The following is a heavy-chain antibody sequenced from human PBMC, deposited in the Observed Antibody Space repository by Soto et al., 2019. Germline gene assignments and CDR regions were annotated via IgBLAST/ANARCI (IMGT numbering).Heavy chain of an antibody. CDR2: ISTNGGST. V-gene: IGHV3-64D*06. CDR3: VKGEYYYDSSGYYPFDY. Sequence: GGSLRLSCSASEFTICIYAMHWVRQAPGKGLEYVSSISTNGGSTDYADSVKGRFTISRDNSKNTVYLQMSSLRVEDTAVYYCVKGEYYYDSSGYYPFDYWGQGTLVTVSS. D-gene: IGHD3-22*01. CDR1: EFTICIYA. J-gene: IGHJ4*02.